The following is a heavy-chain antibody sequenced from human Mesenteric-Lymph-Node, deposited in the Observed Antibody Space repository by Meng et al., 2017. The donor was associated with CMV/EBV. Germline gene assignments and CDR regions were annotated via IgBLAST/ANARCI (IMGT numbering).Heavy chain of an antibody. CDR2: INPNNGAT. CDR3: ATAGGLFGTSSFLFF. Sequence: ASVKVSCKASGYTFTDNFIHWVRQAPGQGLEWMGWINPNNGATHHAQKFQGRVTLTGDTSITTVYMELSGLTSDDTALYYCATAGGLFGTSSFLFFWGQGTLVTVSS. J-gene: IGHJ4*02. D-gene: IGHD4-23*01. V-gene: IGHV1-2*02. CDR1: GYTFTDNF.